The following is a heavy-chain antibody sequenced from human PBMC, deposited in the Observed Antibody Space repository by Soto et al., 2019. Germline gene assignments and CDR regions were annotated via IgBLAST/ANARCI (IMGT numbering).Heavy chain of an antibody. V-gene: IGHV3-30-3*01. CDR1: GFTFSSYA. CDR3: AREAEMGGRFDY. CDR2: ISYDGSNK. J-gene: IGHJ4*02. D-gene: IGHD2-15*01. Sequence: QVQLVESGGGVVQPGRSLRLSCAASGFTFSSYAMHWVRQAPGKGLEWVAVISYDGSNKYYADSVKGRFTISRDNSKNTLYLQMNSLRAEDTAVYYCAREAEMGGRFDYWGQGTLVTVSS.